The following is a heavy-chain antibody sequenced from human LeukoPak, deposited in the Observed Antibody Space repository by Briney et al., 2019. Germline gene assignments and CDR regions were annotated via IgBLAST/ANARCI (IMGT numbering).Heavy chain of an antibody. CDR3: ARHGSSYSFDC. Sequence: SETLSLTCTVSGGSISGYYWSWIRQPPGKGLEWIDYITYSGSTNYNPSLRSRVTMSVDTSKNQFSLRLSSVTAADTAVYYCARHGSSYSFDCWGQGILVTVSS. J-gene: IGHJ4*02. D-gene: IGHD6-13*01. V-gene: IGHV4-59*08. CDR1: GGSISGYY. CDR2: ITYSGST.